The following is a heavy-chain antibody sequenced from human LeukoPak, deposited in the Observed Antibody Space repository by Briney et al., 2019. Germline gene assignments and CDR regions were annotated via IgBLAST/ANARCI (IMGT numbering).Heavy chain of an antibody. D-gene: IGHD5-18*01. J-gene: IGHJ3*02. CDR2: INNSGGST. CDR3: AKVRGGYGGPFDI. V-gene: IGHV3-23*01. CDR1: GFTFSSYG. Sequence: PGGSLRLSCAASGFTFSSYGMHWVRQAPGKGLEWVSGINNSGGSTYYADSVKGRFTISRDNSKNTLYLQMNSLRAEDTAVYYCAKVRGGYGGPFDIWGQGTMVTVSS.